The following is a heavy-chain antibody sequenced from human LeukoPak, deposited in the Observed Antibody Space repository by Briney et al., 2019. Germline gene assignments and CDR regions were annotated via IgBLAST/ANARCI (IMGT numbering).Heavy chain of an antibody. V-gene: IGHV4-38-2*01. J-gene: IGHJ6*03. Sequence: SETLSLTCAVSRYSISSGYYWVWIRQPPGKGLEWVGTIYHSGTSYYNPSLKSRLTISVDTSKNQFSLKLSAVTAADTAVYYCARVGSGSYLNYYYYMDVWGKGTTVTVSS. CDR2: IYHSGTS. CDR3: ARVGSGSYLNYYYYMDV. CDR1: RYSISSGYY. D-gene: IGHD1-26*01.